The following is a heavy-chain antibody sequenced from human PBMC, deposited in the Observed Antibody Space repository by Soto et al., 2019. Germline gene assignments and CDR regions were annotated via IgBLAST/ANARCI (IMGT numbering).Heavy chain of an antibody. CDR2: IYYSGST. D-gene: IGHD3-9*01. J-gene: IGHJ4*02. CDR1: GGYISSSSYY. V-gene: IGHV4-39*01. CDR3: AENNILTGYSFDY. Sequence: SDTLSLPCTVSGGYISSSSYYWGCIRQPPGKGLEWIGSIYYSGSTYYNPSLKSRVTISVDTSKNQFSLKLSSVTAADTAVYYCAENNILTGYSFDYWGQGTLVTVSS.